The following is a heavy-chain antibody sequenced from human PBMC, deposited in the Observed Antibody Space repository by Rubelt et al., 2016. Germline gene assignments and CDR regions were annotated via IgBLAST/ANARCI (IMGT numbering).Heavy chain of an antibody. D-gene: IGHD2-2*01. CDR3: ARVPSFTSRGDS. CDR2: ISPYTGNT. J-gene: IGHJ4*02. Sequence: QVQLVQSGAEIKKPGASVKVSCEASGYSFTGYGISWVRQAPGQGLEWVGWISPYTGNTHYAQNLQDRVTMTTDTSTRTAYMELRSLGSDDTAVYYCARVPSFTSRGDSWGQGTLVTVSS. V-gene: IGHV1-18*01. CDR1: GYSFTGYG.